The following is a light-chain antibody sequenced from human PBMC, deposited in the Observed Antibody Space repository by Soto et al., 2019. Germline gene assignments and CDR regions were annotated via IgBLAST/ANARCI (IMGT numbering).Light chain of an antibody. CDR1: SSDIGAFNF. CDR2: GVT. J-gene: IGLJ1*01. Sequence: QSALTQPASASGSPGQSISIPCTGTSSDIGAFNFVSWYQQHPGKAPKVLIYGVTNRPSGVDYRFSGSKSGNTASLIISGLRPEDEADYYCSSFTSASTRIFGTGTKLTVL. V-gene: IGLV2-14*03. CDR3: SSFTSASTRI.